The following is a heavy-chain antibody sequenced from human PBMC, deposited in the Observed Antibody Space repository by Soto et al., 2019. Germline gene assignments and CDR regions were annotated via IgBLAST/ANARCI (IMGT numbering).Heavy chain of an antibody. V-gene: IGHV4-30-4*01. CDR3: ARDPVGATGFDP. J-gene: IGHJ5*02. Sequence: QVQLQESGPGLVKPSQTLSLTCTVSGGSISSGDYYWSWIRQPPGKGLEWIGYIYYSGSTYYNPSLNSRVTISVATSKNQFSLKLSSVTAADTAVYYCARDPVGATGFDPWGQGTLVTVSS. CDR2: IYYSGST. CDR1: GGSISSGDYY. D-gene: IGHD1-26*01.